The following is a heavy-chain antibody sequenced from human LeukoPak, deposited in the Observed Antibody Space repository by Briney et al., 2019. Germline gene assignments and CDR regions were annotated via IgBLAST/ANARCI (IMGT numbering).Heavy chain of an antibody. CDR3: AKEPYISRWLDY. J-gene: IGHJ4*02. D-gene: IGHD6-19*01. CDR2: IRYDGSNK. CDR1: GFTFSSYG. Sequence: GGSLRLSCAASGFTFSSYGMHWVRQAPGKWLEWVAFIRYDGSNKYYADSVKGRFTISRDNSKNTLYLQMNSLRAEDTAVYYCAKEPYISRWLDYWGQGTLVTVSS. V-gene: IGHV3-30*02.